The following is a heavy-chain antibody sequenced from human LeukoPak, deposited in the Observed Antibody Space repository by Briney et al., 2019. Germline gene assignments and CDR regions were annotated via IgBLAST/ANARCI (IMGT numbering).Heavy chain of an antibody. CDR3: ARDLPRNGADY. CDR2: IIPILGIA. CDR1: GYTFTSYT. D-gene: IGHD3-10*01. V-gene: IGHV1-69*04. J-gene: IGHJ4*02. Sequence: GASVKVSCKASGYTFTSYTISWVRQAPGQGLEWMGRIIPILGIANYAQKFQGRVTITADKSTSTAYMELSSLRSEDTAVYYCARDLPRNGADYWGQGTLVTVSS.